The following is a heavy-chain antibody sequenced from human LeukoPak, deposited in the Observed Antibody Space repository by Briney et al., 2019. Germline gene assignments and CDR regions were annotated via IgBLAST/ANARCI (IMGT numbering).Heavy chain of an antibody. CDR2: ISTGSSYI. J-gene: IGHJ6*03. Sequence: GGSLRLSCAASGFTFSRNSMNWVRQAPGKGLEWVSSISTGSSYIYYADSVKGRFTISRDNSKNTLYLQMGSLRAEDMAVYYCARDGIDYGGVYYYYYYMDVWGKGTTVTVSS. CDR1: GFTFSRNS. D-gene: IGHD4-23*01. CDR3: ARDGIDYGGVYYYYYYMDV. V-gene: IGHV3-21*01.